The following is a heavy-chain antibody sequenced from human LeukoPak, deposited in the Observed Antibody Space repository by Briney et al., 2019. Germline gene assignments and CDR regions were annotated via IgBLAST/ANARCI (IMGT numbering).Heavy chain of an antibody. Sequence: SETLSLTCSVSGGSISRYYWSWIRQPPGKGLEWIGYIYHSGSTNSNPSLKTRLTISLDTSNKEVSLKLSSVTAADTAVYYCAGGNTRDDLDYWGQGILVTASS. J-gene: IGHJ4*02. CDR2: IYHSGST. D-gene: IGHD3/OR15-3a*01. CDR3: AGGNTRDDLDY. V-gene: IGHV4-4*08. CDR1: GGSISRYY.